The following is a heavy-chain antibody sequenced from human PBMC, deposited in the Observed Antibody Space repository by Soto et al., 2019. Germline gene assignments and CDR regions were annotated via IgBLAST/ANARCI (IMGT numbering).Heavy chain of an antibody. CDR3: ARDATIFGVVNFYDDY. V-gene: IGHV3-23*01. CDR2: ISGSGGST. Sequence: PGGSLRLSCTGSGFTFSSYAMSWVRQAPGKGLEWVSAISGSGGSTYYADSVKGRFTISRDNSKNTLYLQMNSLRAEDTAVYYCARDATIFGVVNFYDDYWGQGTLVTVSS. D-gene: IGHD3-3*01. J-gene: IGHJ4*02. CDR1: GFTFSSYA.